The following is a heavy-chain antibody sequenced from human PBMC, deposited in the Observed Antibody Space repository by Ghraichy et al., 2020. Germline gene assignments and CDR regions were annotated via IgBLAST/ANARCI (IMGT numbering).Heavy chain of an antibody. Sequence: GGSLRLSCSASGFIFSNYGMHWVRQAPGKGPEWVGVISHDASFRRYADSVKGRFTISRDNSKSTLYLQMNSLRAEDTAVYYCTNYFGALNFDYWGQGTRVTVSS. D-gene: IGHD4-17*01. CDR2: ISHDASFR. CDR1: GFIFSNYG. V-gene: IGHV3-30*18. CDR3: TNYFGALNFDY. J-gene: IGHJ4*02.